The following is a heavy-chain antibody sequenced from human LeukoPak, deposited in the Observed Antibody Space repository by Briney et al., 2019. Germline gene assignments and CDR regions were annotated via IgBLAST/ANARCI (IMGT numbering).Heavy chain of an antibody. Sequence: GGSLRLSCTASGFNIDGYAMHWVRQAPGKGQEWVSQISWNSASVGCADSLKGRCTISRDIAKNSLYLQMDSLRPEDTAFYYCARLDYSSSWNWFDPWGQGTLVTVSS. J-gene: IGHJ5*02. CDR1: GFNIDGYA. CDR3: ARLDYSSSWNWFDP. D-gene: IGHD6-13*01. CDR2: ISWNSASV. V-gene: IGHV3-9*01.